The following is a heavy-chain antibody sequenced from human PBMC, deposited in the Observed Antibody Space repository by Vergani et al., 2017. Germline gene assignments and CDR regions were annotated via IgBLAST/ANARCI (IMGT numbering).Heavy chain of an antibody. Sequence: QVQLVQSGAEVKKPGASVKVSCKASGYTFTSYAMHWVRQAPGQRLEWMGWINAGNGNTKYSQKFQGRVTITRDTSASTAYMELSSLRSEDTAVYYCASPLGYYGSGSYYYYYYMDVWGKGTTVTVSS. J-gene: IGHJ6*03. CDR2: INAGNGNT. CDR3: ASPLGYYGSGSYYYYYYMDV. D-gene: IGHD3-10*01. CDR1: GYTFTSYA. V-gene: IGHV1-3*01.